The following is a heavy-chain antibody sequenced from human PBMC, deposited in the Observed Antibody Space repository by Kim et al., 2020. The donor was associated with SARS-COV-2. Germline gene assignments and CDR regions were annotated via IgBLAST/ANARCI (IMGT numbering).Heavy chain of an antibody. D-gene: IGHD6-13*01. CDR2: ISGSGGST. CDR1: GFTFSSYA. J-gene: IGHJ6*02. V-gene: IGHV3-23*01. Sequence: GGSLRLSCAASGFTFSSYAMSWVRQAPGKGLEWVSAISGSGGSTYYADSVKGRFTISRDNSKNTLYLQMNSLRAEDTAVYYCAKDRSGQQLGTRYYGMDVWGQGTTVTVSS. CDR3: AKDRSGQQLGTRYYGMDV.